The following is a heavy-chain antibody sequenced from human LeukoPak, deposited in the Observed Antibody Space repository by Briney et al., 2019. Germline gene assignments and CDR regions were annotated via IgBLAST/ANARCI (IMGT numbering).Heavy chain of an antibody. Sequence: PSETLSLTCTVSGGPISSYYWSWIRQPPGKGLEWIGYTYYTGSTNYNPSLKSRVTISVDTSKNQFSLKLRSVTAADTAVYHCARDSRSCSGGICYSAWYFDLWGRGTLVTVSS. CDR3: ARDSRSCSGGICYSAWYFDL. CDR2: TYYTGST. J-gene: IGHJ2*01. V-gene: IGHV4-59*01. CDR1: GGPISSYY. D-gene: IGHD2-15*01.